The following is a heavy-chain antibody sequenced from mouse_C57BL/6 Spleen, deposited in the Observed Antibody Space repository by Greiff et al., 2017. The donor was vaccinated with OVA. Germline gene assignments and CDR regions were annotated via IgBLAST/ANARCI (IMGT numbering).Heavy chain of an antibody. V-gene: IGHV1-69*01. J-gene: IGHJ1*03. Sequence: VQLQQPGAELVMPGASVKLSCKASGYTFTSYWMHWVKQRPGQGLEWIGEIDPSDSYTNYNQKFKGKSTLTVDKSSSTAYMQLSSLTSEDSAVYYCARNPLYYYGSSSYWYFDVWGTGTTVTVSS. CDR3: ARNPLYYYGSSSYWYFDV. D-gene: IGHD1-1*01. CDR1: GYTFTSYW. CDR2: IDPSDSYT.